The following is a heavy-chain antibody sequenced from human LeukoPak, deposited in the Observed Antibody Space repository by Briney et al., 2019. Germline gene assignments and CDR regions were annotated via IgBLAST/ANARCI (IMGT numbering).Heavy chain of an antibody. J-gene: IGHJ4*02. Sequence: GGSLRLSCSASGFTFSDAWMGWVRQAPGKGLEWVGRIKSKANGETTHSAAPVKGRFTISRDDSKNTLYLQMDGLKTEDTAVYYCAWGGDYFDFWGRGTLVTVSS. V-gene: IGHV3-15*01. CDR2: IKSKANGETT. D-gene: IGHD3-16*01. CDR1: GFTFSDAW. CDR3: AWGGDYFDF.